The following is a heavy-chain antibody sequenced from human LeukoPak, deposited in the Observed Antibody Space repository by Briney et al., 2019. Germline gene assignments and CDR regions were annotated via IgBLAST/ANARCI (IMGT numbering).Heavy chain of an antibody. D-gene: IGHD6-13*01. Sequence: GGSLRLSCAVSGFTFSTYSMNWVRQAPGKGLEWVSSISSSSSHIYYADSVKGRFTISRDNAKNSLYLQMNSLRAEDTAVYFCAKYSGRQLDYWGQGTLVTVSS. CDR3: AKYSGRQLDY. J-gene: IGHJ4*02. CDR2: ISSSSSHI. CDR1: GFTFSTYS. V-gene: IGHV3-21*01.